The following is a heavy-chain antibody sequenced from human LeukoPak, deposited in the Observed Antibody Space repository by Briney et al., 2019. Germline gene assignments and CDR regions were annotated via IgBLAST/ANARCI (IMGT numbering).Heavy chain of an antibody. D-gene: IGHD6-13*01. CDR2: INTNTGNP. CDR1: GYTFTSHA. J-gene: IGHJ6*02. Sequence: ASVKVSCKASGYTFTSHAMNWVRQAPGQGLEWMGWINTNTGNPTYAQGFTGRFVFSLDTSVSTAYLQISSLKAEDTAVYYCARDLGYSSSWIGYYYYGMDVWGQGTTVTVSS. CDR3: ARDLGYSSSWIGYYYYGMDV. V-gene: IGHV7-4-1*02.